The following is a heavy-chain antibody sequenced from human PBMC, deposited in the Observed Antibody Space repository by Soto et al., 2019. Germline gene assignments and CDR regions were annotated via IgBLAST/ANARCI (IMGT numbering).Heavy chain of an antibody. CDR1: GGSISSGDYY. CDR2: IYYSGST. V-gene: IGHV4-30-4*01. J-gene: IGHJ4*02. D-gene: IGHD3-16*01. Sequence: QVQLQESGPGLVKPSQTLSLTCTVSGGSISSGDYYWSWIRQPPGKGLEWIGYIYYSGSTYYNPSLKSRVSISVDTSKNQFSLKLSSVTAADTAVYYCARGPRWLHNLLRLSFDYWGQGTLVTVSS. CDR3: ARGPRWLHNLLRLSFDY.